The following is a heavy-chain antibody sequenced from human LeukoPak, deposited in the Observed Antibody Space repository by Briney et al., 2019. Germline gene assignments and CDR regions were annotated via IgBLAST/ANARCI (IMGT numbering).Heavy chain of an antibody. J-gene: IGHJ4*02. Sequence: GGSLRLSCAASGFTFSSYAMSWVRQAPGKGLEWVSAISGSGGSTYYADSVKGRFTISRHNSKNTLYLQMNSLRAEDTAVYYCAKLGERYYDFWSGYYSLFDYWGQGTLVTVSS. CDR3: AKLGERYYDFWSGYYSLFDY. D-gene: IGHD3-3*01. CDR2: ISGSGGST. CDR1: GFTFSSYA. V-gene: IGHV3-23*01.